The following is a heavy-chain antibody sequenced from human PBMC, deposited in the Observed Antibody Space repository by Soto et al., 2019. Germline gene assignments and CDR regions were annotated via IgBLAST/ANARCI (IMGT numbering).Heavy chain of an antibody. CDR3: ARELRFLEIYYFDY. V-gene: IGHV1-18*01. J-gene: IGHJ4*02. Sequence: ASVKVCCEASGDSFTSYGISWLRQSPGQGLEWMGWISAYNGNTNYAQKLQGRVTMTTDTSTSTAYMELRSLRSDDTAVYFCARELRFLEIYYFDYWGQGTLVTVSS. D-gene: IGHD3-3*01. CDR1: GDSFTSYG. CDR2: ISAYNGNT.